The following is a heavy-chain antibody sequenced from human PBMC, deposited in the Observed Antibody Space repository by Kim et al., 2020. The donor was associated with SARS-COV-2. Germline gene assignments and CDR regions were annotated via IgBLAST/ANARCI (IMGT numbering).Heavy chain of an antibody. D-gene: IGHD1-1*01. V-gene: IGHV3-21*01. CDR2: ISSSSSYI. J-gene: IGHJ3*02. Sequence: GGSLRLSCAASGFTFSSYSMNWVRQAPGKGLEWVSSISSSSSYIYYADSVKGRFTISRDNAKNSLYLQMNSLRAEDTAVYYCARDPQLEGEYAFDIWGQGTMVTVSS. CDR1: GFTFSSYS. CDR3: ARDPQLEGEYAFDI.